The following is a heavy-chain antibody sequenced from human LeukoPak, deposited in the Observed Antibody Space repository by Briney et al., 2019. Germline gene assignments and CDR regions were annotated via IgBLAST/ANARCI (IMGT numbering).Heavy chain of an antibody. CDR3: TTTLGSGWYFDY. D-gene: IGHD6-19*01. Sequence: GGSLRLSCAASGFTFSSYWMSWVRQAPGKGLEWVGRIKSKTDGGTTDYAAPVKGRFTISRDDSKNTLYLQMNSLKTEDTAVYYCTTTLGSGWYFDYWGQGTLVTVSS. J-gene: IGHJ4*02. CDR1: GFTFSSYW. CDR2: IKSKTDGGTT. V-gene: IGHV3-15*01.